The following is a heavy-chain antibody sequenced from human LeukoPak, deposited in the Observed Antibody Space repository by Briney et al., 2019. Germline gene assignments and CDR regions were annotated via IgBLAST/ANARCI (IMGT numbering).Heavy chain of an antibody. CDR1: GFTFSSYS. Sequence: GGSLRLSCAASGFTFSSYSMNWVRQAPGRGLEWVSSISSSSSYIYYADSVKGRFTISRDNAKNSLYLQMNSLRAEDTAVYYCARKNRYGDYAYWGQGTLVTVSS. J-gene: IGHJ4*02. CDR3: ARKNRYGDYAY. V-gene: IGHV3-21*01. CDR2: ISSSSSYI. D-gene: IGHD4-17*01.